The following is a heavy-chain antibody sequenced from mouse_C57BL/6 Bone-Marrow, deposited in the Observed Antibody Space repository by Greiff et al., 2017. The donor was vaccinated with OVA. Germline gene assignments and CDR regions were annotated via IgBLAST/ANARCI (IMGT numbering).Heavy chain of an antibody. CDR1: GYSITSGYD. CDR3: ARAGYDYDWFAY. J-gene: IGHJ3*01. Sequence: EVKLQESGPGMVKPSQSLSLTCTVTGYSITSGYDWHWIRHFPGNKLEWMGYISYSGSTNYNPSLKSRISITHDTSKNHFFLKLNSVTTEDTATYYCARAGYDYDWFAYWGQGTLVTVSA. D-gene: IGHD2-4*01. CDR2: ISYSGST. V-gene: IGHV3-1*01.